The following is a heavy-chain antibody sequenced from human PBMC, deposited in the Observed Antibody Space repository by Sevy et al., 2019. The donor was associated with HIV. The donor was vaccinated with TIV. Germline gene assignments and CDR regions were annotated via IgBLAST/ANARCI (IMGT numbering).Heavy chain of an antibody. CDR2: SYPGGSA. Sequence: SETLSLTCAVSSYSIRSAYQWGWIRQPPGKGLEWIGSSYPGGSAFYNPSLKSRVTISVDMYKNQFSLNLRSVTAADTAVYYCAEDKNHYGGAYFDSWGPGTLVTVSS. CDR3: AEDKNHYGGAYFDS. D-gene: IGHD4-17*01. V-gene: IGHV4-38-2*01. CDR1: SYSIRSAYQ. J-gene: IGHJ4*01.